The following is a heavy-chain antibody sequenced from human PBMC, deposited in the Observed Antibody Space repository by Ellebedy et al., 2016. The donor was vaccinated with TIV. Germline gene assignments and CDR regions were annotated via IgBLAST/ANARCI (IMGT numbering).Heavy chain of an antibody. D-gene: IGHD6-19*01. CDR2: VYSGGNT. Sequence: GESLKISCAASGFTVSSSYMTWVRQAPGKGLEWVSVVYSGGNTYSADSVKGRFTISRDNSKNTLSLEMNSLRVDDTAVYYCAKTASKGRGWRTPIDYWGQGTLVTVSS. CDR3: AKTASKGRGWRTPIDY. J-gene: IGHJ4*02. V-gene: IGHV3-53*01. CDR1: GFTVSSSY.